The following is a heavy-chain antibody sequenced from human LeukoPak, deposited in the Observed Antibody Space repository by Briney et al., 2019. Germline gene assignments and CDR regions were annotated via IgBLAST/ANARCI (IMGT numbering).Heavy chain of an antibody. Sequence: GGSLRLSCAASGFTFSSYAMHWVRQAPGKGLEWVAVISYDGSNKYYADSVKGRFTISRDNSKNTLYLQMNSLRAEDTAAYYCARSLPGYQLPGHFDYWGQGTLVTVSS. D-gene: IGHD2-2*01. CDR3: ARSLPGYQLPGHFDY. CDR1: GFTFSSYA. CDR2: ISYDGSNK. V-gene: IGHV3-30*04. J-gene: IGHJ4*02.